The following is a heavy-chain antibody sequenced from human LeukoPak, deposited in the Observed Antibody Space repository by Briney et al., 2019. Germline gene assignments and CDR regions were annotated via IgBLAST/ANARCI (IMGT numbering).Heavy chain of an antibody. D-gene: IGHD3-22*01. J-gene: IGHJ4*02. CDR2: IYNDGSSI. V-gene: IGHV3-74*01. CDR1: GFTFSSYW. CDR3: ARDGYYECSGFFDY. Sequence: SGGSLRLSCAASGFTFSSYWMHWVRQAPGKGRVWVSHIYNDGSSITYADSVKGRFTISRDNAKNTLYLQMNSLRAEDTAVYYCARDGYYECSGFFDYWGQGTLVTVSS.